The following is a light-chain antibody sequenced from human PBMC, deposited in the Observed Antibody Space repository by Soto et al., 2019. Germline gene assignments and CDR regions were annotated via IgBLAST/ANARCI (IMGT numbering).Light chain of an antibody. CDR1: QGINNY. Sequence: DIQMTQSPSSLSASVGDRVSITCRASQGINNYLAWYQQKPGKVPKLLIYAASTLQSGVPSRFSGSGSGTAFTLPISSLQPEDFATYSCEKYDCVPFTFGPGTKVHIK. CDR3: EKYDCVPFT. CDR2: AAS. J-gene: IGKJ3*01. V-gene: IGKV1-27*01.